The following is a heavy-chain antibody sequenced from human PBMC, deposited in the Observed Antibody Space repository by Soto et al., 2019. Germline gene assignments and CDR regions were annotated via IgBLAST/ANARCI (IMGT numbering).Heavy chain of an antibody. CDR1: GGSISSYY. CDR3: AREHLGEPGWVDP. Sequence: SETLSLTCTVSGGSISSYYWSWIRQPPGKGLEWIGYIYYSGSTNYNPSLKSRVTISVDTSKNQFSLKLSSVTAADTAVYYCAREHLGEPGWVDPWGQGTLVTVSS. J-gene: IGHJ5*02. CDR2: IYYSGST. V-gene: IGHV4-59*01. D-gene: IGHD3-16*01.